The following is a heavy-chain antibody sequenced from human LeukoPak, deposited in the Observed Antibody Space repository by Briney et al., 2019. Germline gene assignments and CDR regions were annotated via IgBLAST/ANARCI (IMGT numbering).Heavy chain of an antibody. CDR2: IDPSGGST. Sequence: GASVTVSCKASGYTFTRYYMHWVRQAPGQGLEWMGIIDPSGGSTSYAQNFQGGVTMTRDATTSTVYLELSSLRSEDTAVYYCARDFGEMPNYWGQGTLVTVSS. CDR1: GYTFTRYY. CDR3: ARDFGEMPNY. J-gene: IGHJ4*02. V-gene: IGHV1-46*01. D-gene: IGHD5-24*01.